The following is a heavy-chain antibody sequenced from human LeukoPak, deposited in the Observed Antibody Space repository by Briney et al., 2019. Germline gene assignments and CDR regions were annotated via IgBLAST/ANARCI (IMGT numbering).Heavy chain of an antibody. CDR1: GFTFSSYG. CDR2: IWYVGSNK. V-gene: IGHV3-33*01. Sequence: GGSLRLSCAASGFTFSSYGMHWVRQAPGKGLEWVAVIWYVGSNKYYADSVKGRFTISRDNSKNTLYLQMNSLRAEDTAVYHCARDRGYGSGSYFFYYYGMDVWGKGTTVTVSS. CDR3: ARDRGYGSGSYFFYYYGMDV. J-gene: IGHJ6*04. D-gene: IGHD3-10*01.